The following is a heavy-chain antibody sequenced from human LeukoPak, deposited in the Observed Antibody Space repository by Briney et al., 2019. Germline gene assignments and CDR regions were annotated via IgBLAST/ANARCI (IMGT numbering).Heavy chain of an antibody. V-gene: IGHV4-38-2*01. CDR2: IYHSGST. CDR1: GYSISSGYY. D-gene: IGHD5-18*01. CDR3: ARAVGYSYGDY. J-gene: IGHJ4*02. Sequence: PSETLSLTCAVSGYSISSGYYWGWIRQPPGKGLEWIGSIYHSGSTYYNPSLKSRVTISVDTSKNQFSLKLSSVTAADTAVYYCARAVGYSYGDYWGQGTLSPSPQ.